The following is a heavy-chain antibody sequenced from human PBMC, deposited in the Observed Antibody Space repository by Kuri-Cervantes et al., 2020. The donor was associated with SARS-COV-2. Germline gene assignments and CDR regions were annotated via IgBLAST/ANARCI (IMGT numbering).Heavy chain of an antibody. CDR3: ARPGLYYDSSGYYYAPRNYGMDV. CDR1: GGSISSYY. V-gene: IGHV4-59*08. CDR2: IYYSGST. J-gene: IGHJ6*02. Sequence: ESLKISCTVSGGSISSYYWSWIRQPPGKGLEWIGYIYYSGSTNYNPSLKSRVTISVDTSKNQFSLKLSSVTAADTAVYYCARPGLYYDSSGYYYAPRNYGMDVWGQGTTVTVSS. D-gene: IGHD3-22*01.